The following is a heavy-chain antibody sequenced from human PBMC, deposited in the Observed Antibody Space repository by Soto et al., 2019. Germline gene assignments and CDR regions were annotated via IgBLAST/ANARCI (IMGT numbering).Heavy chain of an antibody. CDR1: GGTFSSY. D-gene: IGHD3-22*01. CDR3: SRLPYYARSGYPLDY. Sequence: QVQLVQSGAEVKKPGSSVKVSCKASGGTFSSYISWVRQAPGQGLEWMGRIIPILGIANYAQKFQGRVTITPDKPTTPAYMELSSRRAEDTAGYYFSRLPYYARSGYPLDYWGQGTLVTVSS. CDR2: IIPILGIA. V-gene: IGHV1-69*02. J-gene: IGHJ4*02.